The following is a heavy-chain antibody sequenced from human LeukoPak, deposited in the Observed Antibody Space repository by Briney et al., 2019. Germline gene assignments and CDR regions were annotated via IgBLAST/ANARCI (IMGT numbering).Heavy chain of an antibody. D-gene: IGHD3-10*01. J-gene: IGHJ4*02. V-gene: IGHV1-3*01. CDR3: ARYYYGSGSYWFDY. CDR2: INAGNGNT. Sequence: ASVKVSCKASGYTFTSYAMHWVRQAPGQRLEWMGWINAGNGNTKYSQKFQGGVTITRDTSASTAYMELSSLRSEDTAVYYCARYYYGSGSYWFDYWGQGTLVTVSS. CDR1: GYTFTSYA.